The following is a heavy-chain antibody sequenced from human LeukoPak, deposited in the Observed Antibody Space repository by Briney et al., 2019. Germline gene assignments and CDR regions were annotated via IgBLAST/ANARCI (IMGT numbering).Heavy chain of an antibody. CDR3: ARHNPYFDY. J-gene: IGHJ4*02. V-gene: IGHV4-39*01. Sequence: LEWIGSIYTTGTTFYNPSLKSRVAMSIDTSKNQFSLKLSSVTATDSAIYYCARHNPYFDYWGQGILVTVSS. CDR2: IYTTGTT.